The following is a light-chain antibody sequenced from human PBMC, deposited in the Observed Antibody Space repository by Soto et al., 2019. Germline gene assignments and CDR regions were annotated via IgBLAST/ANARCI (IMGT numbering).Light chain of an antibody. CDR2: GAS. CDR3: QQRSNWRT. CDR1: QMVSSH. J-gene: IGKJ1*01. Sequence: EIVLTQSPATLSLSPGERAPLSCRSIQMVSSHLAWYQKKPGPAPRLLIYGASNRATGIPAMFSDSWAGTDFTLTISSLAPEDVAVYYCQQRSNWRTCGQGTKVDI. V-gene: IGKV3-11*01.